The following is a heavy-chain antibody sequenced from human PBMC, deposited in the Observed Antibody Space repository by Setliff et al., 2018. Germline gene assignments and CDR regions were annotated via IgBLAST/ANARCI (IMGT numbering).Heavy chain of an antibody. J-gene: IGHJ4*02. V-gene: IGHV4-34*01. CDR3: ATSYSGSYYGY. Sequence: SETLSLTCAVYGGSFTDYYWSWIRQSPGKGLEWIGEIDHGGSTNRNPALKSRVTISVDTSKNQFSLKLTSVTAADTAVYYCATSYSGSYYGYWGQGTLVTVSS. CDR1: GGSFTDYY. D-gene: IGHD1-26*01. CDR2: IDHGGST.